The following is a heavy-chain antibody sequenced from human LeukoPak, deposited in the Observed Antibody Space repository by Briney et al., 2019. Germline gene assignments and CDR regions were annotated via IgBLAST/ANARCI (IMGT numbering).Heavy chain of an antibody. CDR2: MNPKSGRT. CDR3: ARRAPTGTTEDYYYMDV. CDR1: GYTFTDYD. V-gene: IGHV1-8*01. Sequence: GASVKVSCKTSGYTFTDYDINWVRQASGQGLEWMGWMNPKSGRTGYAQKFQGRITMTRDTSISTAYMELSSLRSEDTAVYYCARRAPTGTTEDYYYMDVWGKGTTVTVSS. J-gene: IGHJ6*03. D-gene: IGHD1-7*01.